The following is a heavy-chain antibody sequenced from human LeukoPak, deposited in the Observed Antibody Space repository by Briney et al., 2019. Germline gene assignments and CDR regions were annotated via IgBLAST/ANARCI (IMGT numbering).Heavy chain of an antibody. D-gene: IGHD5-24*01. J-gene: IGHJ4*02. CDR3: ARVSGRWLQTRYYFDY. Sequence: SETLSLTCTVYGGSFSGYYWSWVRQPPRKGLELIGEINHSGSTNYNPSLTSQVSISVETSKNQFSLQLSSVTDADTAVYYCARVSGRWLQTRYYFDYWGQGTLVTVSS. CDR2: INHSGST. CDR1: GGSFSGYY. V-gene: IGHV4-34*01.